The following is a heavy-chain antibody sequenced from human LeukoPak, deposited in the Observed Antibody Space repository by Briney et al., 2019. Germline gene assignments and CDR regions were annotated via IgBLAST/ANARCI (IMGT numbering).Heavy chain of an antibody. J-gene: IGHJ4*02. V-gene: IGHV4-61*01. D-gene: IGHD3-16*01. CDR3: ARDLLFGEIGY. Sequence: SETLSLTCTVSGCSVSSGSYYWSWIRQPPGKGLEWIGYIYYSGSTNYNPSLKSRVTISVDMSKNQFYVKLSYVTAADTGVYYCARDLLFGEIGYWGQGTLVTVSS. CDR2: IYYSGST. CDR1: GCSVSSGSYY.